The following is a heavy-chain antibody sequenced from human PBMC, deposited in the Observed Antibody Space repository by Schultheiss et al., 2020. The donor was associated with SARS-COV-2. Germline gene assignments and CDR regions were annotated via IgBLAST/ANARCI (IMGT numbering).Heavy chain of an antibody. Sequence: SETLSLTCAVFSGSISMNNWWSWVRQPPGKGLEWIGEVYHSGSANYNPSLKSRVSISVDKSKNQFSLEMTSLTAADTAVYYCARDSSGPGPFDYWGQGTLVTVSS. CDR1: SGSISMNNW. J-gene: IGHJ4*02. D-gene: IGHD6-19*01. CDR2: VYHSGSA. V-gene: IGHV4-4*02. CDR3: ARDSSGPGPFDY.